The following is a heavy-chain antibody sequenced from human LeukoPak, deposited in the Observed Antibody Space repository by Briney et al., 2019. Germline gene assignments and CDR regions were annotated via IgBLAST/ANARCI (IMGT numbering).Heavy chain of an antibody. V-gene: IGHV1-2*02. D-gene: IGHD2-8*01. CDR1: GYTFTSYY. Sequence: ASVNVSCKASGYTFTSYYIHWVRQAPGQGREWMGIINPNSGGTNYAQKFQGRVTMTRDTSIITVYMELSRLRSDDTAVYYCARGMETYYYMDVWGKGTTVTVSS. J-gene: IGHJ6*03. CDR3: ARGMETYYYMDV. CDR2: INPNSGGT.